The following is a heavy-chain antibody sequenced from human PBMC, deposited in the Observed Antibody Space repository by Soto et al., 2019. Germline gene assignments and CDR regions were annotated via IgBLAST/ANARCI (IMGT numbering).Heavy chain of an antibody. V-gene: IGHV1-69*06. J-gene: IGHJ3*02. D-gene: IGHD3-9*01. CDR2: IIPIFGTA. CDR1: GGTFSSYA. CDR3: AGRVLPTGYKYDAFDI. Sequence: QVQLVQSGAEVKKPGSSVKVSCKASGGTFSSYAISWVRQAPGQGLEWMGGIIPIFGTANYAQKFQGRVTFPAVKSTGTAYRGLGSLRSEDTAVYFWAGRVLPTGYKYDAFDIWAQGTMVTVSS.